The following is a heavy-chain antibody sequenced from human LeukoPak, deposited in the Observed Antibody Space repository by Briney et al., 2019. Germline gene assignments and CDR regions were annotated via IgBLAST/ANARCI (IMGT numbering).Heavy chain of an antibody. CDR1: GYTFTSYY. V-gene: IGHV1-46*01. Sequence: ASVTVSCKASGYTFTSYYMHWVRQAPGQGLEWMGIINPSGGSTSYAQKFQGRVTMTRDTSTSTVYMELSSLRSEDTAVYYCARDTAARGYYYYGMDVWGQGTTVTVSS. D-gene: IGHD6-6*01. J-gene: IGHJ6*02. CDR3: ARDTAARGYYYYGMDV. CDR2: INPSGGST.